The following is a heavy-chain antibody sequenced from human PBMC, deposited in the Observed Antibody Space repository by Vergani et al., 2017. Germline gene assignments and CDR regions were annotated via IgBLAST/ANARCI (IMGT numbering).Heavy chain of an antibody. CDR2: IHYSENT. J-gene: IGHJ3*02. Sequence: QVQLQESGPGLVKSSETLSLTCSVSFDSIRNLYCNWIRQPPGKGLEWIGSIHYSENTNYNPSLKTRVTISVDTSKNQFSLTLTSVTAADTAVYYCARATEIEDIVVVPAADAFDIWGQGTMVTVSS. V-gene: IGHV4-59*11. D-gene: IGHD2-2*01. CDR1: FDSIRNLY. CDR3: ARATEIEDIVVVPAADAFDI.